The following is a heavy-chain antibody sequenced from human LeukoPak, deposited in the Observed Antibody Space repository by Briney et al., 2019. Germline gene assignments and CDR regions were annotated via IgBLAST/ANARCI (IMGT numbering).Heavy chain of an antibody. Sequence: PSEPLSLTCAVSGGSLSSGGYSWSWIRQPPGNGLEWIGYIYHSGSTYYNPSLKTRVTISVDKSKDLFSLRLTSVTAADTAVYFCATYFFYFDFWGQGSLVTVSS. CDR1: GGSLSSGGYS. J-gene: IGHJ4*02. V-gene: IGHV4-30-2*01. D-gene: IGHD2/OR15-2a*01. CDR3: ATYFFYFDF. CDR2: IYHSGST.